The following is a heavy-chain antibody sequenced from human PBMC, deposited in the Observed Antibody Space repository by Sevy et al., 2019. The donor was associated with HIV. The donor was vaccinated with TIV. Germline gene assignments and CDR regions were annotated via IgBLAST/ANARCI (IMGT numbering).Heavy chain of an antibody. CDR1: RYTFTDYY. CDR3: ARLTTMPTSDDYGMDV. V-gene: IGHV1-2*02. J-gene: IGHJ6*02. CDR2: INPNNGGT. Sequence: ASVKVSCKAARYTFTDYYVHWVRQGPEQGLEWMGWINPNNGGTKYAQRFQGRVTMTRDTSINTAYMELGSLTSDDTAVYYCARLTTMPTSDDYGMDVWGQGTTVTVSS. D-gene: IGHD4-17*01.